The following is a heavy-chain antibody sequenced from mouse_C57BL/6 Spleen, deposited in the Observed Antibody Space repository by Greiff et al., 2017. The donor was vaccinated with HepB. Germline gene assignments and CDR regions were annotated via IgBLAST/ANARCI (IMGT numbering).Heavy chain of an antibody. J-gene: IGHJ3*01. D-gene: IGHD4-1*01. CDR2: IHPSDSDT. V-gene: IGHV1-74*01. CDR3: ANWGAWFAY. CDR1: GYTFTSYW. Sequence: VQLQQPGAELVKPGASVKVSCKASGYTFTSYWMHWVKQRPGQGLEWIGRIHPSDSDTNYNQKFKGKATLTVDKSSSTDYMQRSRLTSEDSAVKYCANWGAWFAYWGQGTLVTVAA.